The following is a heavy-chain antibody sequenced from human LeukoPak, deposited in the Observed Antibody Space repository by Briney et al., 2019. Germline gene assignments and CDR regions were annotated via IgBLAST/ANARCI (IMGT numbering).Heavy chain of an antibody. CDR2: ISNNGGST. Sequence: GGSLRLSCSASGFTFSRYGMYWVRQAPGKGLEYVSAISNNGGSTYYADSVKGRFTISRDNSKNTLYLHMSSLRPEDTAVYYCSGFSTGWSYFDYWGQGTLVTVSS. D-gene: IGHD6-19*01. V-gene: IGHV3-64D*09. J-gene: IGHJ4*02. CDR3: SGFSTGWSYFDY. CDR1: GFTFSRYG.